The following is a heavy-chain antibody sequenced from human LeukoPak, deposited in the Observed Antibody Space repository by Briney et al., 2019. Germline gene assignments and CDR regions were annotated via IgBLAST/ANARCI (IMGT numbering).Heavy chain of an antibody. V-gene: IGHV3-48*02. CDR3: ARDRSGQFFDY. CDR2: ISSSSGPI. J-gene: IGHJ4*02. D-gene: IGHD5-24*01. CDR1: GFTFSSYS. Sequence: PGGSLRLSCAASGFTFSSYSMNWVRQAPGKGLEWLSYISSSSGPIYYADSVKGRFTISRDNAKNSLYLQMNSLSDEDTAVYFCARDRSGQFFDYWGQGTLVTVSS.